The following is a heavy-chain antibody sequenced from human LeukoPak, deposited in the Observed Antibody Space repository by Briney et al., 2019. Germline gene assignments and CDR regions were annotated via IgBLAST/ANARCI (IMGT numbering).Heavy chain of an antibody. CDR2: IYYSGST. J-gene: IGHJ4*02. V-gene: IGHV4-39*07. D-gene: IGHD6-6*01. Sequence: SETLSLTCTVSGGSISSSSYYWGWIRQPPGKGLEWIGSIYYSGSTYYNPSLKSRVTISVDTSKNQFSLKLSSVTAADTAVYYCARRPLIAARHPYSFDYGAQGPLVTVPS. CDR3: ARRPLIAARHPYSFDY. CDR1: GGSISSSSYY.